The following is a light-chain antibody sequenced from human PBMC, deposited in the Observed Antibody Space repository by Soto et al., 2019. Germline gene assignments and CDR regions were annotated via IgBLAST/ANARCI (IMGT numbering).Light chain of an antibody. CDR1: SSDVGSYDL. V-gene: IGLV2-23*01. CDR3: CSYEGSSNFV. CDR2: EAT. J-gene: IGLJ1*01. Sequence: QSVLTQPASVSGSPGQSITILCSGNSSDVGSYDLVSWYQHHPGKAPKLMISEATKRPSGVSDRFSGSKSGNTASLTISGHQAEDEAADYCCSYEGSSNFVFGSRTKFTVL.